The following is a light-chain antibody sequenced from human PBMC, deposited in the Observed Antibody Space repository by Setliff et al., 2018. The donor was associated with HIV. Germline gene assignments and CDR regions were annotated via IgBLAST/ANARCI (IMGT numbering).Light chain of an antibody. Sequence: ALAQPASVSGSPGQSITISCTGTSSDVGRYNLVSWYQQHPGKAPKLMIYQATKRPSGVSNRFSGSKSGNTASLTISGLQAEDEADYYCCSNTGSNTYVFGTGTKVTVL. CDR3: CSNTGSNTYV. V-gene: IGLV2-23*01. J-gene: IGLJ1*01. CDR1: SSDVGRYNL. CDR2: QAT.